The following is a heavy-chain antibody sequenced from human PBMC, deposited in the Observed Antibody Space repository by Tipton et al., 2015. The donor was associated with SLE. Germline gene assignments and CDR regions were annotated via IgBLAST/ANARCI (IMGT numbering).Heavy chain of an antibody. CDR1: GYSFSNYW. Sequence: QLVQSGAEVKKAGESLKISCQGSGYSFSNYWIGWVRQMPGKGLEWMGIIYPGTSNSQYSPSFQDQISVSVDKSINTAYLQWSSLRASDTAVYYCARQATGNDYGGYYFDSWGQGTQVTVSS. CDR2: IYPGTSNS. D-gene: IGHD1-1*01. V-gene: IGHV5-51*01. CDR3: ARQATGNDYGGYYFDS. J-gene: IGHJ4*02.